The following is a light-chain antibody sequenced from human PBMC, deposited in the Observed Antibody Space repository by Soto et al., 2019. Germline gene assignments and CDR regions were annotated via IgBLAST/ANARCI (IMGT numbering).Light chain of an antibody. V-gene: IGLV3-21*04. CDR1: NIGSKS. CDR3: QVWDSSSDRDVV. Sequence: SYELTQPPSVSVAPGKTARITCGGNNIGSKSVHWCQQKPGQAPVLVIYYDSDRPSGIPERLSGSNSGNTATLTISRVEAGDEADYYCQVWDSSSDRDVVFGGGTKLTVL. CDR2: YDS. J-gene: IGLJ2*01.